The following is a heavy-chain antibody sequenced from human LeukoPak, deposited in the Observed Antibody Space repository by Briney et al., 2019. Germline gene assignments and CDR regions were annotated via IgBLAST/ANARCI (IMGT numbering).Heavy chain of an antibody. D-gene: IGHD3-22*01. J-gene: IGHJ3*02. Sequence: GGSLRLSCAASGFTFDDYAMHWVRQAPGKGLEWVSLISGDGGSTYYADSVKGRFTISRDNSKNSLYLQMNSLRAEDTAVYYCATKGIVVVIDDAFDIWGQGTMVTVSS. CDR2: ISGDGGST. CDR1: GFTFDDYA. V-gene: IGHV3-43*02. CDR3: ATKGIVVVIDDAFDI.